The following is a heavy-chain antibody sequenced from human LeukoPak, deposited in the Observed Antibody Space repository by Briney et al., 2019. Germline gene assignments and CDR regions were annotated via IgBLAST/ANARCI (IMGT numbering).Heavy chain of an antibody. Sequence: ASVKVSCKASGYTFTNYGISWVRRAPGQGFQWMGWISAYSGNTNYAQKLQSRVIMTTDTSTSTAYMELRSLRSDDTAVYYCARATISGYYYSPAFDIWGQGTILTVSS. CDR2: ISAYSGNT. D-gene: IGHD3-22*01. J-gene: IGHJ3*02. CDR1: GYTFTNYG. V-gene: IGHV1-18*01. CDR3: ARATISGYYYSPAFDI.